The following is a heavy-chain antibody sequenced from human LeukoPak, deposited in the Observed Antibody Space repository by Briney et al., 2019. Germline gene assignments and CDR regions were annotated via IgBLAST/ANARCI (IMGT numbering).Heavy chain of an antibody. Sequence: GGSLRLSCAASGFTFSSYGMHWVRQAPGKGLEWVVFIRYDGSNKYYADSVKGRFTISRDNSKNTLYLQMNSLRAEDTAVYYCAKGEITIFGVGSPTYWGQGTLVTVSS. J-gene: IGHJ4*02. CDR2: IRYDGSNK. V-gene: IGHV3-30*02. CDR1: GFTFSSYG. D-gene: IGHD3-3*01. CDR3: AKGEITIFGVGSPTY.